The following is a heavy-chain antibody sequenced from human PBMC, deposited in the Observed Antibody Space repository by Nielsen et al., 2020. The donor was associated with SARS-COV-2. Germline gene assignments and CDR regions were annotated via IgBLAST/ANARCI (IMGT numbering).Heavy chain of an antibody. Sequence: SGPTLVKPTQTLTLTCTFSGFSLRTSGVGVAWIRQPPGKALEWLALIYWDDDKRYSPSLKTRLTISKDTSKNQVVLTMTNMDPVDTATYYCARIVEYSGSYSFDYWGQGTLVTVSS. V-gene: IGHV2-5*02. CDR2: IYWDDDK. CDR1: GFSLRTSGVG. J-gene: IGHJ4*02. D-gene: IGHD1-26*01. CDR3: ARIVEYSGSYSFDY.